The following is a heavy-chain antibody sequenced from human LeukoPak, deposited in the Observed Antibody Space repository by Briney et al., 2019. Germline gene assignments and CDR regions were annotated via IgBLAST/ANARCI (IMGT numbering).Heavy chain of an antibody. V-gene: IGHV4-59*11. CDR2: IYYSGST. CDR1: GGSISSHY. D-gene: IGHD3-3*01. J-gene: IGHJ6*03. Sequence: PSETLSLTCAVSGGSISSHYWSWIRQPPGKGLEWIGYIYYSGSTNYNPSLKSRVTISVDTSKNQFSLKLSSVTAADTAVYYCARVKAYYDFWSGYSSYYYYMDVWGKGTTVTVSS. CDR3: ARVKAYYDFWSGYSSYYYYMDV.